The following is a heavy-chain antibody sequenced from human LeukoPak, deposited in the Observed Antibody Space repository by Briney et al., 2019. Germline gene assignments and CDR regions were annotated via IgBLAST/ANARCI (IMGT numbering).Heavy chain of an antibody. V-gene: IGHV3-30*02. J-gene: IGHJ3*01. CDR3: AKDLGVYYDISGDDFDL. D-gene: IGHD3-22*01. Sequence: PGGSLRLSCAASGFIFRTFGMNWVRQPPGKGLEWVALIRYDGNNKYYADSVKGRFTISRDNSRNTLFLQMNSLRDEDTAIYYCAKDLGVYYDISGDDFDLWGQGTMVTVSS. CDR1: GFIFRTFG. CDR2: IRYDGNNK.